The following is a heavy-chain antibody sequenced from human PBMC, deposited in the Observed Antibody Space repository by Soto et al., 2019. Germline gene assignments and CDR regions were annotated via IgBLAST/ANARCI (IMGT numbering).Heavy chain of an antibody. CDR1: GYSFINYA. D-gene: IGHD3-9*01. CDR2: INAGNVNT. V-gene: IGHV1-3*01. J-gene: IGHJ5*02. Sequence: GASVKVSCKNSGYSFINYAMLWVRQAPGQRLEWMGWINAGNVNTKYSPKFQGRVTITRDTSASTAYMELSSLRSEDTAVYYCARAHYDILTGYSLNWFDPWGQGTLVTVSS. CDR3: ARAHYDILTGYSLNWFDP.